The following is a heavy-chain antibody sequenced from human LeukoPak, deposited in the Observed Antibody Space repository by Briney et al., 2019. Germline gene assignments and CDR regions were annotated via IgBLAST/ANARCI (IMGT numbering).Heavy chain of an antibody. CDR1: GFSFSNSW. V-gene: IGHV3-7*01. CDR2: IRQDGSVK. J-gene: IGHJ4*02. D-gene: IGHD2-2*01. CDR3: ATSADAPGNY. Sequence: GGSLRLSCAASGFSFSNSWMSWVRQAPGKGLEWVANIRQDGSVKYYVGSVKGRFTISRDNAENSLYLQMNSLRAEDTAVYYCATSADAPGNYWGQGTLVTVSS.